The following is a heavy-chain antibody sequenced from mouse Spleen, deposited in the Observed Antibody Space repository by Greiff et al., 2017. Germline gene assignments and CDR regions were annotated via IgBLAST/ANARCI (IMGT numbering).Heavy chain of an antibody. CDR2: IDPSDSYT. Sequence: QVQLQQPGAELVRPGTSVKLSCKASGYTFTSYWMHWVKQRPGQGLEWIGVIDPSDSYTNYNQKFKGKATLTVDTSSSTAYMQLSSLTSEDSAVYYCARSTYYRHAMDYWGQGTSVTVSS. V-gene: IGHV1-59*01. CDR1: GYTFTSYW. CDR3: ARSTYYRHAMDY. J-gene: IGHJ4*01. D-gene: IGHD2-12*01.